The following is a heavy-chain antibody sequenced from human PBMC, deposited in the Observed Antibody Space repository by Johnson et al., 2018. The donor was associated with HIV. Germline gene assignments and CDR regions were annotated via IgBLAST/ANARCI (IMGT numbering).Heavy chain of an antibody. Sequence: EVQVVESGGDVVQPGGSLRLSCAASGFTFSSYGMHWVRQAPGKGLEWVSSISSSCSTIYYADSVKGRFTLSRDNAKNSLYLQMNSRRAEDTALYYCARRSGITMIAGDAFDIWGQGTTGTVSS. J-gene: IGHJ3*02. D-gene: IGHD3-22*01. V-gene: IGHV3-48*04. CDR3: ARRSGITMIAGDAFDI. CDR2: ISSSCSTI. CDR1: GFTFSSYG.